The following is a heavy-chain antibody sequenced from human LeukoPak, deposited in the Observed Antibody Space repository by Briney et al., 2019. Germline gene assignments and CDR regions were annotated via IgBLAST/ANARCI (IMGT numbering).Heavy chain of an antibody. D-gene: IGHD5-24*01. V-gene: IGHV3-23*01. CDR1: GFTISTYA. Sequence: SGGSLRLSCAASGFTISTYAMTWVRQAPGKWLEWVSSITSSGATTYYADSVKGRFPISRDISKNTLYLQMNSLTAEDSAVYYCAKEFIAGDGHVDCDSWGQGTLVTVSS. CDR3: AKEFIAGDGHVDCDS. J-gene: IGHJ4*02. CDR2: ITSSGATT.